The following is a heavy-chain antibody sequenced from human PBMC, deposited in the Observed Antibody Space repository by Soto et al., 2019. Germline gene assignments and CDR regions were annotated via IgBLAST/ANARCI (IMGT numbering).Heavy chain of an antibody. CDR1: GVPVTNTNW. Sequence: ETLSLTCAVSGVPVTNTNWWSWVRQPPGKGLEWIGEVSHSGSTNYNPSLKSRVTISVDTSKNQFSLKLSSVTAADTAVYYCARGTLGYCTNGVCYNWFDPWGQGTLVTVSS. J-gene: IGHJ5*02. V-gene: IGHV4-4*02. D-gene: IGHD2-8*01. CDR3: ARGTLGYCTNGVCYNWFDP. CDR2: VSHSGST.